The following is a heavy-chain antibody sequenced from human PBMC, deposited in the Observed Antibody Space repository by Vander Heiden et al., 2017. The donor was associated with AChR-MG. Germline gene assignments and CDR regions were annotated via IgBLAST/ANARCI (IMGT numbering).Heavy chain of an antibody. J-gene: IGHJ4*01. CDR1: GYIFTGYY. Sequence: QVQLVQSGAELKKPGASVKVSCQTSGYIFTGYYMHWLRQAPGQGLERMGWINPGSGGTNYAQEFQGRVIMTRDTSISTAYMELSGLRYDDTAVYYCARGSGYDWRVFDYWGQGTLVTVSS. V-gene: IGHV1-2*02. CDR2: INPGSGGT. CDR3: ARGSGYDWRVFDY. D-gene: IGHD5-12*01.